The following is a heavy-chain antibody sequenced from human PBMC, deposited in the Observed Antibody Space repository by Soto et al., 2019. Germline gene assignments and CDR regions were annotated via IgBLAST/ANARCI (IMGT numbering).Heavy chain of an antibody. Sequence: EVQLVESGGGLVKPGGSLRLSCAVSELTFATYGMNWVRQAPGKGLEWVSSISSSSGSIYYADSVKGRFTISRDNAKKLLDLQMDSLRAEDTAVYYCARGSYGTYDYWGQGTLVTVSS. CDR3: ARGSYGTYDY. D-gene: IGHD5-18*01. CDR1: ELTFATYG. V-gene: IGHV3-21*01. CDR2: ISSSSGSI. J-gene: IGHJ4*02.